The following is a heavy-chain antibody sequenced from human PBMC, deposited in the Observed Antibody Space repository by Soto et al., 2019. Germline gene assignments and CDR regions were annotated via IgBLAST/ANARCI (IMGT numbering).Heavy chain of an antibody. J-gene: IGHJ6*02. CDR2: IYYSGST. CDR1: GGSISSSSYY. D-gene: IGHD3-22*01. Sequence: SETLYLTCTVSGGSISSSSYYWGGIRQPPGKGLEWIGSIYYSGSTYYNPSLKSRVTISVDTSKNQFSLKLSSVTAADTALYYCARGYYDSSGYKYYYYYGMDVWGQGTTVT. CDR3: ARGYYDSSGYKYYYYYGMDV. V-gene: IGHV4-39*01.